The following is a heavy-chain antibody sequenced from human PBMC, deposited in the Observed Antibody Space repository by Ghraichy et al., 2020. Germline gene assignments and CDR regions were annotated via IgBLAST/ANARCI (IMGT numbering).Heavy chain of an antibody. CDR2: IYYSGST. CDR1: GGSISSGDYY. V-gene: IGHV4-30-4*01. CDR3: ARARQYSSSRNAFDI. J-gene: IGHJ3*02. D-gene: IGHD6-6*01. Sequence: SETLSLTCTVSGGSISSGDYYWSWIRQPPGKGLEWIGYIYYSGSTYYNPSLKSRVTISVDTSKNQFSLKLSSVTAADTAVYYCARARQYSSSRNAFDIWGQGTMVTVSS.